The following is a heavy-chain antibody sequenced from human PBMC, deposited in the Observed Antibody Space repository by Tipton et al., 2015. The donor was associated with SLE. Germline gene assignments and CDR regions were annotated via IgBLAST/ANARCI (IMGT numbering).Heavy chain of an antibody. D-gene: IGHD7-27*01. Sequence: TLSLTCSVSGGSISSYYWTWIRQPPGKGLEWIGYIYYTGITNYNPSLKSRVTISVDTSKNQFSLKMSSVTAADTAVYYCARDTLGGLDYWGQGTLVTVSS. CDR3: ARDTLGGLDY. J-gene: IGHJ4*02. V-gene: IGHV4-4*08. CDR2: IYYTGIT. CDR1: GGSISSYY.